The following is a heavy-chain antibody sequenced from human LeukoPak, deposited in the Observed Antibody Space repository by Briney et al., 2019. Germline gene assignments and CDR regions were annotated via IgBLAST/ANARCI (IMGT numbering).Heavy chain of an antibody. CDR2: ISGSGGST. CDR3: AKDLRHFGDIVVVTADFDY. J-gene: IGHJ4*02. V-gene: IGHV3-23*01. D-gene: IGHD2-21*02. CDR1: GFTFSSYS. Sequence: GGSLRLSCAASGFTFSSYSMNWVRQAPGKGLEWVSAISGSGGSTYYADSVKGRFTISRDNSKNTLYLQMNSLRAEDTATYYCAKDLRHFGDIVVVTADFDYWGQGTLVTVSS.